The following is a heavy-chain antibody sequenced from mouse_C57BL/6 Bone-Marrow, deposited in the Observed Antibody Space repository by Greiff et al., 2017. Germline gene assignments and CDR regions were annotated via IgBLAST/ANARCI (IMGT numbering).Heavy chain of an antibody. Sequence: VNVVESGPGLVAPSQSLSITCTVSGFSLTGYGVNWVRQPPGKGLEWLGMIWGDGSTDSTSALKSRLSNSKDNSKSQVFLQMNSLQTGDTARYYCARDGFAYWGQGTLVTVSA. V-gene: IGHV2-6-7*01. CDR1: GFSLTGYG. J-gene: IGHJ3*01. CDR3: ARDGFAY. CDR2: IWGDGST.